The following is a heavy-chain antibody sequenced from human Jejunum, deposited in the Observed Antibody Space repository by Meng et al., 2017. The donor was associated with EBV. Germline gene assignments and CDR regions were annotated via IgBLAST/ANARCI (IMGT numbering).Heavy chain of an antibody. Sequence: QVQLVQSGAELKKPGASVKVSCXXXGYTFTNNPIHWMRQAPGQGLEWMGIINPSGGTTTYTKRFQDRITMTRDTSTSTVYMDLSSLRPEDTAVYYCARDPCNGGACYNWFDPWGQGTLVTVSS. CDR3: ARDPCNGGACYNWFDP. D-gene: IGHD2-21*02. CDR1: GYTFTNNP. CDR2: INPSGGTT. V-gene: IGHV1-46*01. J-gene: IGHJ5*02.